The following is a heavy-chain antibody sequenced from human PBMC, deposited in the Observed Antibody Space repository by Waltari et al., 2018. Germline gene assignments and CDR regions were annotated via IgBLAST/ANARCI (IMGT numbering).Heavy chain of an antibody. V-gene: IGHV4-34*01. Sequence: QVQLQQWGAGLLKPSETLSLTCAVYGGSFSGYYWSWIRQPPGKGLEWIGEINHIGSTNYNPSLKSRVTISVDTSKNQFSLKLSSVTAADTAVYYCARGSADFWSGYSSSDAFDIWGQGTMVTVSS. J-gene: IGHJ3*02. CDR3: ARGSADFWSGYSSSDAFDI. CDR1: GGSFSGYY. CDR2: INHIGST. D-gene: IGHD3-3*01.